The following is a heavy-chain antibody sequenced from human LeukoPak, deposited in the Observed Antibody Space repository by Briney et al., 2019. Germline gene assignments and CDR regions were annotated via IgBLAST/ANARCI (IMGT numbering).Heavy chain of an antibody. CDR1: RFTFSSYG. D-gene: IGHD3-10*01. J-gene: IGHJ6*02. V-gene: IGHV3-74*01. CDR3: ARVRGTYNYYGMDV. CDR2: INSGGSST. Sequence: PGGSLRLSCAASRFTFSSYGMHWVRQAPGKGLVWVSRINSGGSSTNYADSVKGRFTISRDNAKNTLYLQMNSLRAEDTAVYYCARVRGTYNYYGMDVWGQGTTVTVSS.